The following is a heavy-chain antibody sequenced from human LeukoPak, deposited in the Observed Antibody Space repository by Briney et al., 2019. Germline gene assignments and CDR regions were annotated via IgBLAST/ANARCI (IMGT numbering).Heavy chain of an antibody. D-gene: IGHD6-13*01. Sequence: RGESLKISCRGSGYSFTSYWIGWVRQLPGKGLEWMGIIYPGDSDTRYSPSFQGQVTISADKSISTAYLQWSSLKASDTAMYYCARLGNPIAAAPRTPRHLHYYMDVWGKGTTVTVSS. J-gene: IGHJ6*03. CDR3: ARLGNPIAAAPRTPRHLHYYMDV. CDR1: GYSFTSYW. CDR2: IYPGDSDT. V-gene: IGHV5-51*01.